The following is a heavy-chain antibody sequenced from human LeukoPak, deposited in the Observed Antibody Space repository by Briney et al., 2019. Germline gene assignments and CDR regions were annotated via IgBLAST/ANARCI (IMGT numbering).Heavy chain of an antibody. CDR3: ARGRGYSGLWYFDY. CDR1: GYTFSSYD. V-gene: IGHV3-13*05. Sequence: PGGSLRLSCAASGYTFSSYDMHWVSHATGKGLEWVSAIGTDGDPYYPGSVKGRFTISRENAKNSLYLQMNSLRAVDTAVYYCARGRGYSGLWYFDYWGQGTLVTVSS. J-gene: IGHJ4*02. CDR2: IGTDGDP. D-gene: IGHD5-12*01.